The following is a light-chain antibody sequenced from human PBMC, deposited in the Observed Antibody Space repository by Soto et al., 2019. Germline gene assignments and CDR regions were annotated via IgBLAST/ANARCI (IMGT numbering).Light chain of an antibody. CDR3: QQDNTYAT. Sequence: IQMTQSPSSLSAPVGERMTITCRASQTIGKYLNWYQQPPGKVPKLLIYDASTLKTGVPSRFSGSGSGSEFNFTITGLQPDDCATYFCQQDNTYATFGQGTRLEVK. CDR1: QTIGKY. V-gene: IGKV1-5*01. CDR2: DAS. J-gene: IGKJ5*01.